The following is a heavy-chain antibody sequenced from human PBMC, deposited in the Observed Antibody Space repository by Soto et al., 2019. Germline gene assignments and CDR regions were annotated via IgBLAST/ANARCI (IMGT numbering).Heavy chain of an antibody. CDR3: ARVPDR. Sequence: SETLSLTCTVSGGSISSSYWSWIRQPPGKGLEWIGYIYDSGSTYYNSSLKSRVTMSVDRSKNQFSLKLSSVTAADTAVYYCARVPDRWGQGTLVTVSS. V-gene: IGHV4-59*12. CDR1: GGSISSSY. D-gene: IGHD2-2*01. J-gene: IGHJ5*02. CDR2: IYDSGST.